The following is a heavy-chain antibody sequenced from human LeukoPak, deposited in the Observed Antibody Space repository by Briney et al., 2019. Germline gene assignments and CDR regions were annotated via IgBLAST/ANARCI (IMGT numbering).Heavy chain of an antibody. V-gene: IGHV3-7*01. Sequence: GGSLRLSCAASGLMVTGSWMAWVRQAPGKGLEWVANIKDDGSETYYVASVKGRFTISRDNAKDSLYLQMNSLRAEDTAVYYCAREPRGYSYGLWGRGTLVTVSS. CDR3: AREPRGYSYGL. CDR1: GLMVTGSW. D-gene: IGHD5-18*01. J-gene: IGHJ4*02. CDR2: IKDDGSET.